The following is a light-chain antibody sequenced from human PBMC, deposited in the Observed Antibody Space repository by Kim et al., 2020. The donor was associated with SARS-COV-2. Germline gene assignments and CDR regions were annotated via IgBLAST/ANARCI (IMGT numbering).Light chain of an antibody. V-gene: IGLV2-14*03. CDR2: DVT. Sequence: PGESITISCKGSSSDIGGYNYVSWYQQHPGKAPKLMIYDVTKRPSGVSDRFSGSKSANMASLTIFGLQAEDEADYYCSSYTTASAVVFGGGTKLTVL. CDR1: SSDIGGYNY. J-gene: IGLJ2*01. CDR3: SSYTTASAVV.